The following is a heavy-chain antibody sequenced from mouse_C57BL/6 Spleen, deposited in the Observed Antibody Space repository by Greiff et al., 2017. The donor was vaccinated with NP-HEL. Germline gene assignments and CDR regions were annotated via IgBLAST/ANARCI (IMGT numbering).Heavy chain of an antibody. CDR1: GYTFTSYW. D-gene: IGHD1-1*01. Sequence: VQLQQPGAELVRPGSSVKLSCKASGYTFTSYWMDWVKQRPGQGLEWIGNIYPSDSETHYNQKFKDKATLTVDKSSSTAYMQLSSLTSEDSAVYYCARWDYGSDAMDYWGQGTSVTVSS. J-gene: IGHJ4*01. CDR3: ARWDYGSDAMDY. V-gene: IGHV1-61*01. CDR2: IYPSDSET.